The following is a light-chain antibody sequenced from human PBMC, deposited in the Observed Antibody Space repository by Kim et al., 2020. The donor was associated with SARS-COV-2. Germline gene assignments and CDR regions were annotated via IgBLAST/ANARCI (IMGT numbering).Light chain of an antibody. Sequence: QSITISCTGTSSDVGGYDYVSWYQQHPDEAPKVMIYDVSNRPSGVSDRFSGSKSGNTASLTISGLQAEDEADYYCSSYTSSSLYVFGTGTKVTVL. CDR3: SSYTSSSLYV. CDR1: SSDVGGYDY. CDR2: DVS. J-gene: IGLJ1*01. V-gene: IGLV2-14*03.